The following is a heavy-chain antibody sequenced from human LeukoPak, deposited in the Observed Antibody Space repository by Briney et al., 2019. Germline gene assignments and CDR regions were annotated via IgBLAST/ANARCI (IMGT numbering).Heavy chain of an antibody. J-gene: IGHJ5*02. Sequence: PGGSLRLSCAASGFTFSSYGMHWVRQAPGKGLEWVAFIRYDGSNKYYADSVKGRFTISRDNSKNTLYLQMNSLRAEDTAVYYCAKDWELGIYNWFDPWGQGTLVTVSS. D-gene: IGHD7-27*01. CDR3: AKDWELGIYNWFDP. CDR1: GFTFSSYG. CDR2: IRYDGSNK. V-gene: IGHV3-30*02.